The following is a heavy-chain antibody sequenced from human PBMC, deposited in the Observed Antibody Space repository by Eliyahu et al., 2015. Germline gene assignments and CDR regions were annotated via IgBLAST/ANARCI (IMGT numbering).Heavy chain of an antibody. D-gene: IGHD2-15*01. Sequence: EVQLVESGGGLVQPGGSLRLSCAASGFTFSSXAMSWVRQAPGKGLEWISAITNDGGDTYHADTVRGRFTISRGNSENTLYLQMNSLRAEDTAIYYCAKGSSSSRPYYFDYWGQGTPVTVSS. CDR3: AKGSSSSRPYYFDY. J-gene: IGHJ4*02. V-gene: IGHV3-23*04. CDR2: ITNDGGDT. CDR1: GFTFSSXA.